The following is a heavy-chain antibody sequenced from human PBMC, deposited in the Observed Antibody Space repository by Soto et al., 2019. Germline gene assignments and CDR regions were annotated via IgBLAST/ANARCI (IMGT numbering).Heavy chain of an antibody. CDR2: IVVGSGNT. Sequence: SVKVSCKASGFTFTGSAVQWVRQARGQRLEWIGWIVVGSGNTNYAQKFQERVTITRDMSTSTAYMELSSLRSEDTAVYYCAAVYYYDSSGYRPLGYYGMDVWGQGTTVTVS. V-gene: IGHV1-58*01. CDR1: GFTFTGSA. D-gene: IGHD3-22*01. J-gene: IGHJ6*02. CDR3: AAVYYYDSSGYRPLGYYGMDV.